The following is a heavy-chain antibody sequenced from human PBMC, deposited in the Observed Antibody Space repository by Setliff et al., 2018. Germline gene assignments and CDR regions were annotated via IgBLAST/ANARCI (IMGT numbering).Heavy chain of an antibody. Sequence: GGSLRLSCAASGFTISRHAVHWVRQAPGKGLEWVAVLSYDGSNKFYADSVKGRFTVSRDNSRNTLYLQMNSLRTQDTAIYYCARDRGESTTWYALDGFDVWGQGTMVTVSS. CDR3: ARDRGESTTWYALDGFDV. CDR2: LSYDGSNK. V-gene: IGHV3-30*01. J-gene: IGHJ3*01. D-gene: IGHD6-13*01. CDR1: GFTISRHA.